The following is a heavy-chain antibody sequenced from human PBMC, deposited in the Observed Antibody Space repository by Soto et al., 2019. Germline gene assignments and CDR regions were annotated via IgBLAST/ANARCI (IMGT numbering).Heavy chain of an antibody. D-gene: IGHD6-19*01. CDR1: GFTFSSYA. CDR2: ISGSGGST. J-gene: IGHJ6*02. CDR3: AKGAVAGRYYYGMDV. Sequence: GGSLRLSCTASGFTFSSYAMSWVRQAPGKGLEWVSAISGSGGSTYYADSVKGRFTISRDNSKNTLYLQMNSLRAEDTAVYYCAKGAVAGRYYYGMDVWGQGTTVTVSS. V-gene: IGHV3-23*01.